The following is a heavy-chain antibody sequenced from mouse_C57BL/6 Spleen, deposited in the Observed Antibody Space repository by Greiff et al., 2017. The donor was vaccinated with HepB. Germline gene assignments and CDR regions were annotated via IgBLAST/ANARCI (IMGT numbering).Heavy chain of an antibody. V-gene: IGHV5-4*01. J-gene: IGHJ2*01. D-gene: IGHD2-2*01. Sequence: EVKLMESGGGLVKPGGSLKLSCAASGFTFSSYAMSWVRQTPEKRLEWVATISDGGSYTYYPDNVKGRFTISRDNAKNNLYLQMSHLKSEDTAMYYCAREVTTGDYFDYWGQGTTLTVSS. CDR1: GFTFSSYA. CDR2: ISDGGSYT. CDR3: AREVTTGDYFDY.